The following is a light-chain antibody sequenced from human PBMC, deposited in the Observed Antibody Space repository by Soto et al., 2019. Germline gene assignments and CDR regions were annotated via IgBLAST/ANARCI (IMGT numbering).Light chain of an antibody. Sequence: EIVLTQSPGTLSLSPGERATLSCRASQSVSSSYLAWYQHKPGQAPRLLIYGASSMATGIPDRFSGSGYGTDFTLTISRLEPEDFAVYYCQQYGSSPHTFGQGTKLEIK. V-gene: IGKV3-20*01. CDR1: QSVSSSY. CDR3: QQYGSSPHT. CDR2: GAS. J-gene: IGKJ2*01.